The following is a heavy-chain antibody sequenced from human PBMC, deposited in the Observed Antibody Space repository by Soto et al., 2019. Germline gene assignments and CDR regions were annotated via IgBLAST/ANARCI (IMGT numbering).Heavy chain of an antibody. J-gene: IGHJ4*02. V-gene: IGHV1-69*01. Sequence: QVQLVQSGAEVKGPGSSVKVSCKAFGGTFNNFAFSWVRQAPGQGLEWMGGIIPIFDTVYYAQKFQGRVTITADESTNTAYMELSSLRSEDTAMYYCARGGSGYVWFNEFWGQGTLVTVSS. CDR3: ARGGSGYVWFNEF. D-gene: IGHD3-22*01. CDR1: GGTFNNFA. CDR2: IIPIFDTV.